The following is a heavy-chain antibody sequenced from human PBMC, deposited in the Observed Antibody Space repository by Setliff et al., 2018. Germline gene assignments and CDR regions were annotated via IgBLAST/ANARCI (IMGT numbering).Heavy chain of an antibody. V-gene: IGHV4-39*07. CDR2: VYYSGYT. CDR1: GGSVSSASHY. D-gene: IGHD3-10*01. J-gene: IGHJ1*01. CDR3: ARVDFTMIQGVIGH. Sequence: SETLSLTCTVSGGSVSSASHYWGWIRQAPGKAMEWIGSVYYSGYTYYKPSLQSRVTMSVDTFKNQFSLKLTSVTAADTAVYYCARVDFTMIQGVIGHWGQGTLVTVSS.